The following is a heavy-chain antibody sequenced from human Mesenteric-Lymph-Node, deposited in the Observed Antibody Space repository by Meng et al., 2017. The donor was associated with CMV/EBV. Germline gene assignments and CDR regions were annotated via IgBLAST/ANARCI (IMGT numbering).Heavy chain of an antibody. D-gene: IGHD2-8*01. CDR3: ARDVMVYAIAYYYGMDV. J-gene: IGHJ6*02. CDR2: ISSSSSYI. CDR1: GFTFSSYS. Sequence: GESLKISCAASGFTFSSYSMNWVRQAPGKGLEWVSSISSSSSYIYYADSVKGRFTISRDNAKNSLYLQMNSLRAEDTAVYYCARDVMVYAIAYYYGMDVWGQGTTVTVSS. V-gene: IGHV3-21*01.